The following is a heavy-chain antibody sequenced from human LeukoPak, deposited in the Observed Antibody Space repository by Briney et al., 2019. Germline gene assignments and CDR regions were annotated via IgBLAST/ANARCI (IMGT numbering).Heavy chain of an antibody. Sequence: SDTLSLTCTVSGDSIASPGYYWGWSRRPPGKGLEWFGMIHFSGTIYDNPSLGSRVTISVDTSKNQFSLKVTSVTAADTAVYYCTRGLDHARSGYWGQGTLVTVSS. D-gene: IGHD1-14*01. CDR1: GDSIASPGYY. J-gene: IGHJ4*02. CDR3: TRGLDHARSGY. V-gene: IGHV4-39*01. CDR2: IHFSGTI.